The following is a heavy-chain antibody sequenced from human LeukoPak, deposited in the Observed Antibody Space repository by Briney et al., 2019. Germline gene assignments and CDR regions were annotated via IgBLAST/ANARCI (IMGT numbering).Heavy chain of an antibody. CDR1: GYTFTSYD. CDR2: MYPNSGNT. D-gene: IGHD3-3*01. J-gene: IGHJ4*02. Sequence: ASVKVSCKASGYTFTSYDINWVRQATGQGLEWMGWMYPNSGNTGYAQKFQGRVTMTRNTSISTAYMELSSLRSEDTAVYYCARGGDTIFGVVIPSHWGQGTLVTVSS. V-gene: IGHV1-8*01. CDR3: ARGGDTIFGVVIPSH.